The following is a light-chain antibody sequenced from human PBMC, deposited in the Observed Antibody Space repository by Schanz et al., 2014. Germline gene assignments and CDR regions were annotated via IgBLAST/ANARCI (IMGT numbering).Light chain of an antibody. CDR3: QQYGSSPST. Sequence: EILITQSPATLSVSPGQRATLSCRASHSVTSNLAWYQQKPGQAPRLLIYGASTRATGIPARFSGSGSGTEFALAISSQQSEDFAVYYCQQYGSSPSTFGPGTKVDIK. CDR2: GAS. V-gene: IGKV3-15*01. J-gene: IGKJ3*01. CDR1: HSVTSN.